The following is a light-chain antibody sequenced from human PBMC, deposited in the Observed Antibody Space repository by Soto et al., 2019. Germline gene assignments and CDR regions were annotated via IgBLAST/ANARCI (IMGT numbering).Light chain of an antibody. CDR3: QQANSFPLT. CDR2: TGS. Sequence: DIQMTQSPSSVSASVGDRVSITCRASQGISSWLAWYQQKPGRAPKLLVYTGSSLPSVVPSRFSGTGSGTDFTLPISSLQPEDVATYYCQQANSFPLTFGGGTKVEIK. V-gene: IGKV1-12*01. CDR1: QGISSW. J-gene: IGKJ4*01.